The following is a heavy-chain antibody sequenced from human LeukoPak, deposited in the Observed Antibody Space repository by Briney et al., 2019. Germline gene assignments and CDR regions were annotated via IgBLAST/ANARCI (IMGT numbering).Heavy chain of an antibody. CDR1: GGSISSGGYY. CDR2: IYYSGST. Sequence: SETLSLTCTVSGGSISSGGYYWSWIRQHPGKGLEWIGYIYYSGSTYYNPSLKSRVTISVDTSKSQFSLKLSSVTAADTAVYYCARCAIRNDAFDIWGQGTMVTVSS. CDR3: ARCAIRNDAFDI. V-gene: IGHV4-31*03. D-gene: IGHD2-2*02. J-gene: IGHJ3*02.